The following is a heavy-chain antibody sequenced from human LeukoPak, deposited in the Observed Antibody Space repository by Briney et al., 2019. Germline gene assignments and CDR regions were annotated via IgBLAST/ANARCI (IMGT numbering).Heavy chain of an antibody. Sequence: SETLSLTCTVSGGSISSGGYYWSWIRQPPGKGLEWIGYIYHSGSTYYNPSLKSRVTISVDRSKNQFSLKLSPVTAADTAVYYCARLGYGIAARPRYNYWGQGTLVTVSS. V-gene: IGHV4-30-2*01. J-gene: IGHJ4*02. CDR2: IYHSGST. CDR3: ARLGYGIAARPRYNY. CDR1: GGSISSGGYY. D-gene: IGHD6-6*01.